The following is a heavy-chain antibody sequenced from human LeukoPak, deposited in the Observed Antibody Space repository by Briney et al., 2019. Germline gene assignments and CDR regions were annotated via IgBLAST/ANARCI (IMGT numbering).Heavy chain of an antibody. J-gene: IGHJ4*02. Sequence: SLRLSCAASGFTFDDYAMHWVRQAPGKGLEWVSGISWNSGSIDYADTVKGRFTISRDNAKNSLYMQMNSLRAEDTALYYCAKDKATGIPLSSFGSWGQKALVTVSS. CDR1: GFTFDDYA. CDR2: ISWNSGSI. V-gene: IGHV3-9*01. CDR3: AKDKATGIPLSSFGS.